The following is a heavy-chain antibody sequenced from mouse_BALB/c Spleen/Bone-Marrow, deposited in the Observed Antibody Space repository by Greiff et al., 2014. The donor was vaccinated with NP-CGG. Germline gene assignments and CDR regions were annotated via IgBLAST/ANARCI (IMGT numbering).Heavy chain of an antibody. J-gene: IGHJ4*01. Sequence: VQLQQSGAELVKPGASVKLSCTASGFNIKDTYMHWVKQRPEQGLEWIGRIDLANGNTKYDPKFQGKATITADTSSNTAYLQLSSLTSDDTAVYYCARWEYYAMDYWGQGTSVTVSS. CDR2: IDLANGNT. CDR1: GFNIKDTY. D-gene: IGHD4-1*01. CDR3: ARWEYYAMDY. V-gene: IGHV14-3*02.